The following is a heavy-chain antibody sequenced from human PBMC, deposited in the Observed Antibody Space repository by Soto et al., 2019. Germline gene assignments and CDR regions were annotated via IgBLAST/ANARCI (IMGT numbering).Heavy chain of an antibody. CDR2: IYYSGST. Sequence: SETLSLTCTVSGGSISRGGYYWSWIRQHPGKGLEWIGYIYYSGSTYYNPSLKSRVTISVDTSKNQFSLKLSSVTAADTAVYYCARGAAARRSTSNWFDPWGQGTLVTVSS. J-gene: IGHJ5*02. D-gene: IGHD6-6*01. CDR1: GGSISRGGYY. V-gene: IGHV4-31*03. CDR3: ARGAAARRSTSNWFDP.